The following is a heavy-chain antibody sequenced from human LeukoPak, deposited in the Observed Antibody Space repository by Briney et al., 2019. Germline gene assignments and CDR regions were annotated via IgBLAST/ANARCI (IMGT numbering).Heavy chain of an antibody. CDR3: ARGGDSSGYYSSRGDY. CDR1: GYTFTGYY. Sequence: ASVKVSCKASGYTFTGYYMHWVRQAPGQGLEWMGWINPNSGGTNYAQRFQGRVTMTRDTSISTAYIELNRLTSDDTAVYYCARGGDSSGYYSSRGDYWGQGTLVTVSS. CDR2: INPNSGGT. J-gene: IGHJ4*02. V-gene: IGHV1-2*02. D-gene: IGHD3-22*01.